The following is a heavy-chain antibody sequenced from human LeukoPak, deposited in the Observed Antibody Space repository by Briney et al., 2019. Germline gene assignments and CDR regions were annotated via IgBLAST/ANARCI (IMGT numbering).Heavy chain of an antibody. J-gene: IGHJ4*02. CDR1: GYTFTGYY. CDR3: AISYCGGDRSTGFDY. CDR2: INPNSGGT. V-gene: IGHV1-2*04. D-gene: IGHD2-21*02. Sequence: GASVKVSCKASGYTFTGYYMRWVRQAPGQGLEWMGWINPNSGGTNYAQKFQGWVTMTRDTSISTAYMELSRLRSDDTAVYYCAISYCGGDRSTGFDYWGQGTLVTVSS.